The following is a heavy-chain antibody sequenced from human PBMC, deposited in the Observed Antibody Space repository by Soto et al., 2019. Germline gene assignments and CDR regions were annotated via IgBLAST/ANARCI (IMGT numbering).Heavy chain of an antibody. D-gene: IGHD1-26*01. CDR1: GFTFSSYG. Sequence: PGGSLRLSCAASGFTFSSYGMHWVRQAPGKGLEWVAVIYDGSNKYYADSVKGRFTISRDNSKNTLYLQMNSLRAEDTAVYYCARAPGSYYDYYFDYWGQGTLVTVSS. CDR2: IYDGSNK. CDR3: ARAPGSYYDYYFDY. J-gene: IGHJ4*02. V-gene: IGHV3-30*03.